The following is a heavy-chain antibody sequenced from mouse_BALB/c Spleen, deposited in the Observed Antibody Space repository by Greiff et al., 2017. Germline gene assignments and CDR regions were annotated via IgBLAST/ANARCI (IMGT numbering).Heavy chain of an antibody. Sequence: EVMLVESGGGLVKPGGSLKLSCAASGFTFSSYAMSWVRQSPEKRLEWVAEISSGGSYTYYPDTVTGRFTISRDNAKNTLYLEMSSLRSEDTAMYYCARVITTATWYFDVWGAGTTVTVSS. CDR2: ISSGGSYT. V-gene: IGHV5-9-4*01. D-gene: IGHD1-2*01. J-gene: IGHJ1*01. CDR1: GFTFSSYA. CDR3: ARVITTATWYFDV.